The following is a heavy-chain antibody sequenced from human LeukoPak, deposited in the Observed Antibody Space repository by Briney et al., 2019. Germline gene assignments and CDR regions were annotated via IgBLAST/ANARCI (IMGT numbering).Heavy chain of an antibody. V-gene: IGHV3-30*02. J-gene: IGHJ4*02. CDR1: GFTFSSYA. D-gene: IGHD3-3*01. CDR2: IRYDGSYK. Sequence: GGSLRLSCAASGFTFSSYAMSWVRQAPGKGLEWVAFIRYDGSYKYYADSVKGRFTISRDNSKNALYLQMNSLRAEDTAVYYCAKDLETYYDFWSGSALHYWGQGTLVTVSS. CDR3: AKDLETYYDFWSGSALHY.